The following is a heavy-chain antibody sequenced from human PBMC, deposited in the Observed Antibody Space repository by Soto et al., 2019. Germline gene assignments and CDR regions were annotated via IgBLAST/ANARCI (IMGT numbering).Heavy chain of an antibody. CDR1: GGSLSSYY. D-gene: IGHD3-3*01. V-gene: IGHV4-4*07. CDR3: ARDGGTETASYFDY. J-gene: IGHJ4*02. CDR2: IFPSGSA. Sequence: LSLTCSVSGGSLSSYYWNWIRQPAGKGLEWIGRIFPSGSANYNPSLKSRVTMSVDTSKNQFSLKVSSVTAADTALYYCARDGGTETASYFDYRGQGILVTVSS.